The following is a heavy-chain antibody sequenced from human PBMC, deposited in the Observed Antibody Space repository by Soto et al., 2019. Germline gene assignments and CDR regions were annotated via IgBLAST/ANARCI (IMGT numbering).Heavy chain of an antibody. D-gene: IGHD4-17*01. CDR3: ARGGRLRWYPFDY. CDR1: GGSISSGGYY. J-gene: IGHJ4*02. CDR2: IYYSGST. Sequence: QVQLQESGPGLVKPSQTLSLTCTVSGGSISSGGYYWSWIRQHPGKGLEWIGYIYYSGSTYYNPSLKRRVTISVDTSKNQFSLKLSSVTAADTAVYYCARGGRLRWYPFDYWGQGTLVTVSS. V-gene: IGHV4-31*03.